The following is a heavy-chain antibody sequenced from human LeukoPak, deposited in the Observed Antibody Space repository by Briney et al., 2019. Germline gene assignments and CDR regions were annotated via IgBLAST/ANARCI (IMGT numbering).Heavy chain of an antibody. CDR2: ISDSGGST. V-gene: IGHV3-23*01. CDR3: ATSIAARPGVRDNDGFDI. CDR1: GFTVSNKY. D-gene: IGHD6-6*01. Sequence: GGSLRLSCAASGFTVSNKYMNWVRQAPGKGLEWVSAISDSGGSTNYADSVKGRFTISRDNSKNMLFLPMNSLRAEDTAVYYCATSIAARPGVRDNDGFDIWGQGTMVTVSS. J-gene: IGHJ3*02.